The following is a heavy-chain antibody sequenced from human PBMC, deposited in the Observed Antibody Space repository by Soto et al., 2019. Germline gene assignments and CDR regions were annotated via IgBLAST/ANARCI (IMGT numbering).Heavy chain of an antibody. V-gene: IGHV1-18*01. Sequence: QVQLVQSGAEVKKPGASVKVSCKASGYTFTSYGISWVRQAPGQGLEWMGWISAYNGNTNYAQKLQGRVTMTTDTSTSTAYLELRSLRSDDTAVYYCARDLGRYCSGDSCYPYYFDYWGQGTLVTVSS. CDR1: GYTFTSYG. CDR3: ARDLGRYCSGDSCYPYYFDY. J-gene: IGHJ4*02. CDR2: ISAYNGNT. D-gene: IGHD2-15*01.